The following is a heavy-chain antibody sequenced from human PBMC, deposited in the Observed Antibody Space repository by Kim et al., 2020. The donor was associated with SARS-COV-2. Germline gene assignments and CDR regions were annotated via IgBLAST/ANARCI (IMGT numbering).Heavy chain of an antibody. Sequence: ASVKVSCKASGYTFTSYYMHWVRQAPGQGLEWMGIINPSGGSTSYAQKFQGRVTMTRDTSTSTVYMELSSLRSEDTAVYYCARGVVVPAAKLNYYYGMDVWGQGTTVTVSS. CDR2: INPSGGST. V-gene: IGHV1-46*01. D-gene: IGHD2-2*01. CDR1: GYTFTSYY. J-gene: IGHJ6*02. CDR3: ARGVVVPAAKLNYYYGMDV.